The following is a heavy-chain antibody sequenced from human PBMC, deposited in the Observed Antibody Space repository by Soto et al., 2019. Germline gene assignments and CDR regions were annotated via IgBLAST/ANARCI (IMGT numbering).Heavy chain of an antibody. J-gene: IGHJ6*03. V-gene: IGHV3-9*01. CDR1: GFTFGDYA. D-gene: IGHD2-15*01. Sequence: EVQLVESGGGLVQPGRTLRLSCAASGFTFGDYAMHWVRQAPGKGLEWVSGISWTSATIAYAVSVKGRFTISRNNAQKSLYLQMKALTTDDTALYYCAKVAVTGPLFYYYYIDVWGQGTTVTVSS. CDR2: ISWTSATI. CDR3: AKVAVTGPLFYYYYIDV.